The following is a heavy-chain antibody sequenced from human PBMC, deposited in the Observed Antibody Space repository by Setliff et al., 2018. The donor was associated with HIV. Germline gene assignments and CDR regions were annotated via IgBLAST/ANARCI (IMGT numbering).Heavy chain of an antibody. CDR3: AKDGISGGAYPPYYFDY. J-gene: IGHJ4*01. V-gene: IGHV3-23*01. CDR2: ISGSGAST. CDR1: GFTFNTYA. D-gene: IGHD2-15*01. Sequence: GSLRLSCAASGFTFNTYAMSWVRQAPGKGLEWVSVISGSGASTFYADSVKGRFTIARDNSKNTLYLQMNGLRVEDTAVYYCAKDGISGGAYPPYYFDYWGHGTLVTVSS.